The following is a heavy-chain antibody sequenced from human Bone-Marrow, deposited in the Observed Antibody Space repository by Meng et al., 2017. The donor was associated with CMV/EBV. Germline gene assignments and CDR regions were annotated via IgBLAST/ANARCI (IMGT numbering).Heavy chain of an antibody. CDR2: KTDNKRNI. CDR3: ERGKLTTFLFDY. CDR1: GFSFSGDG. V-gene: IGHV3-30*03. J-gene: IGHJ4*02. Sequence: AGSGFSFSGDGMHWDRKATGKGLEWVAVKTDNKRNIKYTESVKARFTISGESSTNTLYLQMNTLRPENTALYYCERGKLTTFLFDYWGQGTLVTVSS. D-gene: IGHD4-17*01.